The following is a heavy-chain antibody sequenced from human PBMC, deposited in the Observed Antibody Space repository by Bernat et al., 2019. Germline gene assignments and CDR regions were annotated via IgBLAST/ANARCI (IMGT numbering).Heavy chain of an antibody. D-gene: IGHD3-10*01. J-gene: IGHJ4*02. Sequence: EVQLVESGGGLVQPGGSLRLSCAASGFTFSSYWMSWVRQAPGKGLEWVANIKQDGSEKYDVDSVKGRFTISRDNAKNSLYLQMNSLRAEDTAVYYCARSLLWFGELLGYYFDYWGQGTLVTVSS. CDR1: GFTFSSYW. CDR3: ARSLLWFGELLGYYFDY. V-gene: IGHV3-7*03. CDR2: IKQDGSEK.